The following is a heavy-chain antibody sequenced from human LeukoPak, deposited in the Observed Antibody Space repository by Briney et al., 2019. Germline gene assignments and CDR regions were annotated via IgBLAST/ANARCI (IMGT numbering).Heavy chain of an antibody. CDR3: ARVKSGTGWFDP. Sequence: SETLSLTCTVSGGSISSSTYYWGWIRQPPGKGLEWIGSIYYSGTTYYNPPLKTRVTISVDTSKNHFSLKLSSVTAADTAMYYCARVKSGTGWFDPWGQGTLVTVSS. CDR1: GGSISSSTYY. CDR2: IYYSGTT. J-gene: IGHJ5*02. V-gene: IGHV4-39*07. D-gene: IGHD3-10*01.